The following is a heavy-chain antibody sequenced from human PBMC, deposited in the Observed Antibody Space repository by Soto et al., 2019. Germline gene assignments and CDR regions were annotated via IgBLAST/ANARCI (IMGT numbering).Heavy chain of an antibody. CDR2: MNPNSGNT. CDR1: GYTFTSYD. V-gene: IGHV1-8*01. J-gene: IGHJ4*02. Sequence: ASVKVSCKASGYTFTSYDINWVRQATGQGLEWMGWMNPNSGNTGYAQKFQGRVTMTRNTSISTAYMELSSLRSEDTAVYYCALGMVVAATLDYWGQGTLVTVSS. D-gene: IGHD2-15*01. CDR3: ALGMVVAATLDY.